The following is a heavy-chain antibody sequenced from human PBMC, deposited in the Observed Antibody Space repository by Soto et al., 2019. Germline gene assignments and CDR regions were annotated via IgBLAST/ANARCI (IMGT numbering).Heavy chain of an antibody. CDR3: ARGYYYDSSGSDFDS. J-gene: IGHJ4*02. D-gene: IGHD3-22*01. CDR2: SYSVGST. CDR1: VFTVSSNY. V-gene: IGHV3-53*01. Sequence: EVQLVESGGGLIHPGGSLRLSCAASVFTVSSNYMSWVRQAPGKGLEWVSVSYSVGSTYYADSVKGRFTFSGNNSKSAVSLQMNSLRAENTAVYSCARGYYYDSSGSDFDSWGEGTMVTVSS.